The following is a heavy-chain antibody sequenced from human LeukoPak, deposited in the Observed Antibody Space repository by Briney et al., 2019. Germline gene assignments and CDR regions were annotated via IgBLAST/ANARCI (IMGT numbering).Heavy chain of an antibody. CDR1: GFTFTTYA. CDR2: ISGSGGST. V-gene: IGHV3-23*01. Sequence: GSLRLSCAASGFTFTTYAMTWVRQAPGKGLEWVSVISGSGGSTYYADSVKGRFTISRDNSKNTLYLQMNSLRAEDTAVYYCARDKAGTIDYWGQGTLVTVSS. J-gene: IGHJ4*02. D-gene: IGHD6-19*01. CDR3: ARDKAGTIDY.